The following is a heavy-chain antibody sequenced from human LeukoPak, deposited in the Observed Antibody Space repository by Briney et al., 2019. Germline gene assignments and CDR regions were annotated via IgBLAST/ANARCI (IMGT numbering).Heavy chain of an antibody. D-gene: IGHD6-13*01. V-gene: IGHV5-10-1*01. CDR2: IDPSDSYT. CDR3: ARHTSPSIAAGDY. CDR1: GYSFTSYW. Sequence: GESLKISCKGSGYSFTSYWIRWVRQMPGKGLEWMGRIDPSDSYTNYSPSFQGHVTISADKSISTAYLQWSSLKASDTAMYYCARHTSPSIAAGDYWGQGTLVTVSS. J-gene: IGHJ4*02.